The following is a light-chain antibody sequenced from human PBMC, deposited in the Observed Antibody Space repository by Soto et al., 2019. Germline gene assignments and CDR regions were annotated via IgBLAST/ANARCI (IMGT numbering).Light chain of an antibody. J-gene: IGKJ1*01. CDR2: GAS. V-gene: IGKV3-20*01. Sequence: EIVLTQSPGTLSLSPGERATLSCSPSQSVSSSYLAWYQQKPGQAPRLLIYGASSRATGIPDRFSGSGSGTDFTLTISRLEPEDFAVYYCQQYGSSPTFGQGTKVEIK. CDR3: QQYGSSPT. CDR1: QSVSSSY.